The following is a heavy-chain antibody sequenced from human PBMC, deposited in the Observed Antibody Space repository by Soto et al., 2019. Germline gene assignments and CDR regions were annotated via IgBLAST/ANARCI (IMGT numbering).Heavy chain of an antibody. CDR2: IYYSGST. CDR3: ARLDYGGNPRYSYYYGMDV. D-gene: IGHD4-17*01. J-gene: IGHJ6*02. Sequence: QVQLQESGPGLVKPSETLSLTCTVSGGSISSFHWSWIRQPPGKGLEWIGYIYYSGSTNYNPSLQSRVTMSLDTSKTQFSLRLSAVTAADTAVYYCARLDYGGNPRYSYYYGMDVWGQGTTVTVSS. CDR1: GGSISSFH. V-gene: IGHV4-59*08.